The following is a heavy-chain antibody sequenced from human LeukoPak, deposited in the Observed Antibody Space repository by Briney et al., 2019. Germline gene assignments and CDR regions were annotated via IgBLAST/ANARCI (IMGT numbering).Heavy chain of an antibody. J-gene: IGHJ6*03. CDR2: IYYSGST. CDR3: ARSLQTNYYYYMDV. D-gene: IGHD4-11*01. V-gene: IGHV4-59*12. CDR1: GGSISSYY. Sequence: SETLSLTCTVSGGSISSYYWSWIRQPPGKGLEWIGYIYYSGSTNYNPSLKSRVTISVDTSKNQFSLKLSSVTAADTAVYYCARSLQTNYYYYMDVWGKGTTVTVSS.